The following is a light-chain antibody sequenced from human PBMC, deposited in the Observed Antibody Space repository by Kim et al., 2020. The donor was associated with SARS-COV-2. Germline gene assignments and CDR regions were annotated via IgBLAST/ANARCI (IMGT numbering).Light chain of an antibody. V-gene: IGKV1-27*01. CDR3: QKYNNVPLT. Sequence: SASVGDRGTITCRASEGTGDYLAWYQHKPGKPPNLLISGAFTLQPGVPSRFSGSRSGTHFTLTISSLQPEDVATYYCQKYNNVPLTFGGGTKLEI. J-gene: IGKJ4*01. CDR2: GAF. CDR1: EGTGDY.